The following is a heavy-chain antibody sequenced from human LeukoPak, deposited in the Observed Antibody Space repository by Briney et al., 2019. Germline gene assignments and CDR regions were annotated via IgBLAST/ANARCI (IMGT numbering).Heavy chain of an antibody. V-gene: IGHV3-15*01. CDR3: PTGGSWTAIFAY. CDR1: GFTFSNAW. D-gene: IGHD6-13*01. Sequence: GGSLRLSCAASGFTFSNAWMSWVRQAPGKGLEWVGRIKSKTDGGTTDYAAPVKGRFTISRDDSKNTLYLQMNSLKTEDTAVYYCPTGGSWTAIFAYWGQGTLVTVSS. J-gene: IGHJ4*02. CDR2: IKSKTDGGTT.